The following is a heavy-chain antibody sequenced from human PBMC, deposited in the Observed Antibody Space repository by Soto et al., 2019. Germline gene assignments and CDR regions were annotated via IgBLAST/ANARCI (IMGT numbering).Heavy chain of an antibody. J-gene: IGHJ6*02. V-gene: IGHV4-34*01. CDR2: INHSGST. CDR1: GGSFSGYY. Sequence: SETLSLTCAVYGGSFSGYYWSWIRQPPGKGLEWIGEINHSGSTNYNPSLKSRVTISVDTSKNQFSLKLSSVTAADTAVYYCARAFRAWDVYHSHYYYYGMEVWGQGTTVTVSS. D-gene: IGHD1-26*01. CDR3: ARAFRAWDVYHSHYYYYGMEV.